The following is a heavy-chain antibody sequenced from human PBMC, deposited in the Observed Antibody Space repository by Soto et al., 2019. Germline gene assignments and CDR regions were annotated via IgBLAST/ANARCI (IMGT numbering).Heavy chain of an antibody. CDR3: AESGPYYFDY. CDR2: ISAGSSDT. CDR1: EFTFSNYA. V-gene: IGHV3-23*01. J-gene: IGHJ4*02. Sequence: EVQLLESGGGLVQPGGSLRLSCAASEFTFSNYAMSWVRQAPGKGLEWVPTISAGSSDTYYADSVMGRFTISRDDSKSTLFLQMNSLRAEDTAVYYCAESGPYYFDYWGQGALVAVSS.